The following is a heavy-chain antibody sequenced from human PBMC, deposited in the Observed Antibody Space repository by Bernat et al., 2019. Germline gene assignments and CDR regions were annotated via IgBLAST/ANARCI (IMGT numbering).Heavy chain of an antibody. CDR1: GFTSSTFS. D-gene: IGHD2-2*01. Sequence: EVQLVESGGGLVKPGGSLSLSFAASGFTSSTFSLTWFRQPPGKGLGWVSSISSSSSYIYYADSVKGRFTISRDNAKNSLYLQMNSLRAEDTAVYYCARDRYCSSTSCYGSDYWGQGTLVTVSS. J-gene: IGHJ4*02. V-gene: IGHV3-21*01. CDR3: ARDRYCSSTSCYGSDY. CDR2: ISSSSSYI.